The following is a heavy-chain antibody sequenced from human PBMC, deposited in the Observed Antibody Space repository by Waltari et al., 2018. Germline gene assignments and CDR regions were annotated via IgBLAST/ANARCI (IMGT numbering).Heavy chain of an antibody. Sequence: QVQLVESGGGVVQPGGSLRLSCAASGFNFNSYGMHWVRQAPGKGLEWVAFIQYDGNNKYYADSLKGRFTTSRDNSKNTLYLQMNSLRAEDTAVYYCAKRGTYSDWYFDLCGRGTLVTVSS. V-gene: IGHV3-30*02. D-gene: IGHD1-26*01. CDR1: GFNFNSYG. CDR2: IQYDGNNK. CDR3: AKRGTYSDWYFDL. J-gene: IGHJ2*01.